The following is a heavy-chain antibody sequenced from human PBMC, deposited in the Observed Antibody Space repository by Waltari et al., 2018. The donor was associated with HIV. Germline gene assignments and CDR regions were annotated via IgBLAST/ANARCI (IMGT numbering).Heavy chain of an antibody. V-gene: IGHV4-59*02. CDR2: IYSGATT. J-gene: IGHJ4*02. CDR3: ARAYCTATSCALGTFDY. CDR1: GGSVSSHY. Sequence: QVQLQESGPGLVKPSETLSLTCTVSGGSVSSHYWSWIRQPPGKGLEWLGCIYSGATTYFSPSPPGRVTISLYRSRNQFSLNLRYVTTADTAVYYCARAYCTATSCALGTFDYWGRGTLVTVSS. D-gene: IGHD2-8*02.